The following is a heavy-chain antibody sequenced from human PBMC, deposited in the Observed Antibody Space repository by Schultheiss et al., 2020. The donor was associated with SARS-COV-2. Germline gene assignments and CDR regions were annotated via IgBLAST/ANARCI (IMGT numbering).Heavy chain of an antibody. V-gene: IGHV3-23*01. J-gene: IGHJ4*02. CDR1: GLTFTNYA. CDR2: LTGSGSYA. CDR3: ARDMLHDFWSGYVDY. D-gene: IGHD3-3*01. Sequence: GGSLRLSCSASGLTFTNYAMTWVRQAPGKGLEWVSTLTGSGSYAYYADSVKGRFTISRDSSMDTLYLQMSSLRVEDTAVYYCARDMLHDFWSGYVDYWGQGTLVTVSS.